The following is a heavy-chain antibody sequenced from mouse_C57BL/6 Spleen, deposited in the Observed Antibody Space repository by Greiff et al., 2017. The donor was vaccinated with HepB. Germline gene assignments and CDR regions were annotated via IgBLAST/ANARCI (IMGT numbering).Heavy chain of an antibody. D-gene: IGHD1-1*01. Sequence: EVKVEESGGGLVKPGGSLKLSCAASGFTFSSYTMSWVRQTPEKRLEWVATISGGGGNTYYPDSVKGRFTISRDNAKNTLYLQMSSLRSEDTALYYCARRFTTVVATRAMDYWGQGTSVTVSS. CDR1: GFTFSSYT. CDR3: ARRFTTVVATRAMDY. J-gene: IGHJ4*01. CDR2: ISGGGGNT. V-gene: IGHV5-9*01.